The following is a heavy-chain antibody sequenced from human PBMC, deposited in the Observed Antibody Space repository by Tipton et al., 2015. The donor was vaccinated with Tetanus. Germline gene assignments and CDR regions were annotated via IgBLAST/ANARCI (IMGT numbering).Heavy chain of an antibody. J-gene: IGHJ4*02. CDR1: GGSVSRSSHY. D-gene: IGHD2-2*01. CDR3: AKSDRVTRTSWYFHD. Sequence: TLSLTCTVSGGSVSRSSHYWTWIRQPPGKGLEWIGNIYNIARTNYNPSLRSRVTISVDTSKNQFSLRLNSVTAVDTAVYYCAKSDRVTRTSWYFHDWGQGTLVTVSS. CDR2: IYNIART. V-gene: IGHV4-61*01.